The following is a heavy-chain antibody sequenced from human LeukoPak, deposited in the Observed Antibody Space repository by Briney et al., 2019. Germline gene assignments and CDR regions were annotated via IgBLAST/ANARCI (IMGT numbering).Heavy chain of an antibody. Sequence: PGGSLRLSCAASGFTVSSNYMSWVRQAPGKGLEWVSVIYSGGSTYYADSVKGRFTISRDNSKNTLYLQMNSLRAEDTAVYYCARDLSCGSWRYGMDVLGQGTTVTVSS. CDR2: IYSGGST. J-gene: IGHJ6*02. V-gene: IGHV3-66*01. CDR3: ARDLSCGSWRYGMDV. D-gene: IGHD2-15*01. CDR1: GFTVSSNY.